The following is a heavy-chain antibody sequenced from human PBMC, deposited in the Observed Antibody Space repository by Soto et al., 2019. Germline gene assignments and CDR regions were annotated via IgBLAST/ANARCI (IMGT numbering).Heavy chain of an antibody. V-gene: IGHV3-11*05. J-gene: IGHJ4*02. Sequence: QVQLEESGGGLVKPGGSLRLSCAASGFTFSAVYMSWIRQAPNKGLEYISYISSSGTSANYADSVKGRFTISRDNAXXXXXXXXXXXXXXXXXXXXXXXXXXXXXXXXXXYWGQXALVTVSS. CDR1: GFTFSAVY. CDR3: XXXXXXXXXXXXXY. CDR2: ISSSGTSA.